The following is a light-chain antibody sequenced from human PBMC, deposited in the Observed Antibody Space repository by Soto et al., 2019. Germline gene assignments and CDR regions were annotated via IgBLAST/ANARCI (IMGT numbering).Light chain of an antibody. J-gene: IGLJ2*01. CDR2: RNN. V-gene: IGLV1-47*01. Sequence: QSVLTQPPSASGTPGQRVTISCSGSSSNIGSNYVYWYQQVPGTAPKLLIYRNNQRPSGVPDRFSGSKSGTSASLAISGLRSDDEADYYCAAWDDSLSAVVFGGGTKLTVL. CDR1: SSNIGSNY. CDR3: AAWDDSLSAVV.